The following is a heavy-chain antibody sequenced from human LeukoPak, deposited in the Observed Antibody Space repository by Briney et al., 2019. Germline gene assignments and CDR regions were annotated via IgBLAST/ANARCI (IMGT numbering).Heavy chain of an antibody. CDR1: GFTFSNYE. Sequence: GGSLKLSCAASGFTFSNYEMNWVRQAPGKGLEWVSYISSSGSTIYYADSVKGRFTISRDNAKNSLYLQMNSLRAEDTAVYYCARGGDLGHDYWGQGTLVTVSS. V-gene: IGHV3-48*03. CDR3: ARGGDLGHDY. D-gene: IGHD3-3*01. J-gene: IGHJ4*02. CDR2: ISSSGSTI.